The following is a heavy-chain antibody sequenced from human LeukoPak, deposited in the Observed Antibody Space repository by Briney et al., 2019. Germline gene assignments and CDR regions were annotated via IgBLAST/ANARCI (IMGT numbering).Heavy chain of an antibody. CDR2: MNPNSGNT. V-gene: IGHV1-8*01. J-gene: IGHJ4*02. D-gene: IGHD2-2*01. CDR3: ARAPIVVVPAARRRLNYFDY. CDR1: GYTFTSYD. Sequence: GASVKVSCTASGYTFTSYDINWVRQATGQGLEWMGWMNPNSGNTGYAQKFQGRVAMTRNTSISTAYMELSSLRSEDTAVYYCARAPIVVVPAARRRLNYFDYWGQGTLVTVSS.